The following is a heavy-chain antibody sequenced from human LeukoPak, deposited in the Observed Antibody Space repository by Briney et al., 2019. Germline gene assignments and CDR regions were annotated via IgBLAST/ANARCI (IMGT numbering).Heavy chain of an antibody. CDR3: ARHPGYSSGWYPNYGMDV. Sequence: SETLSLTCAVYGGSFSGYYWSWIRQPPGKGLEWIGEINHSGSTNYNPSLKSRDTISVDTSKNQFSLKLSSVTAADTAVYYCARHPGYSSGWYPNYGMDVWGKGTTVTVSS. D-gene: IGHD6-19*01. CDR2: INHSGST. CDR1: GGSFSGYY. J-gene: IGHJ6*04. V-gene: IGHV4-34*01.